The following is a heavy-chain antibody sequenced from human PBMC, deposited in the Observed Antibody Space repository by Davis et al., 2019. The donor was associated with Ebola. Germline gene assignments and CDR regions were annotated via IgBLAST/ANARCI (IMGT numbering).Heavy chain of an antibody. Sequence: GESLNISCAASGFIFSSYVMSWVRQAPGKGLEWVSTLGTSADTYYTESVKGRFTISRDNSKNTLYLQMNGLRVEDTAIYYCAKDTSNIWFDIWGQGTMVTVSS. CDR1: GFIFSSYV. J-gene: IGHJ3*02. V-gene: IGHV3-23*01. CDR2: LGTSADT. D-gene: IGHD1-26*01. CDR3: AKDTSNIWFDI.